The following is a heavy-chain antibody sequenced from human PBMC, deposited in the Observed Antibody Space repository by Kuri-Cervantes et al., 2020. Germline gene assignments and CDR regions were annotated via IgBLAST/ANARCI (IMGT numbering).Heavy chain of an antibody. D-gene: IGHD3-9*01. CDR1: GGTFSSYA. CDR3: ARDPLRYFDWLPNLYYYGMDV. Sequence: ASVKVSCKASGGTFSSYAISWVRQAPGQGLEWMGWISAYNGNTNYAQKLQGRVTMTTDTSTSTAYMELRSLRSDDTAVYYCARDPLRYFDWLPNLYYYGMDVWGQGTTVTVSS. J-gene: IGHJ6*02. V-gene: IGHV1-18*01. CDR2: ISAYNGNT.